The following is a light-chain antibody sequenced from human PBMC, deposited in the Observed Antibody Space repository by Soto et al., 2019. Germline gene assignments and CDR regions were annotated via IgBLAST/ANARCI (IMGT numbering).Light chain of an antibody. CDR2: WAS. V-gene: IGKV4-1*01. CDR1: QSLFYGSSSKIY. Sequence: DIVMTQSPDSLAVSLGERATINCKSSQSLFYGSSSKIYLAWYQQKPGQPPKLLIYWASTRESGVPDRFSGSRSGTDFTLTISSLQAEDVAVYYCQQYSSTPVTFGGGTKVEIK. CDR3: QQYSSTPVT. J-gene: IGKJ4*01.